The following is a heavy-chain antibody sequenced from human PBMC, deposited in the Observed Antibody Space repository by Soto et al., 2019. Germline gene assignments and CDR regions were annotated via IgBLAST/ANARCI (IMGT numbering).Heavy chain of an antibody. Sequence: PGGSLRLSCAASVVTFRDYFMSGIRQAPGKGLEWVSFISGSSDNIKYADSVKGRFTISRDNAKNSLYLQMNSLRAEDTAVYYCVRDSARIVVVPRVDGDNWLDPSGQGPLVTVSS. CDR2: ISGSSDNI. CDR1: VVTFRDYF. D-gene: IGHD2-2*01. V-gene: IGHV3-11*06. J-gene: IGHJ5*02. CDR3: VRDSARIVVVPRVDGDNWLDP.